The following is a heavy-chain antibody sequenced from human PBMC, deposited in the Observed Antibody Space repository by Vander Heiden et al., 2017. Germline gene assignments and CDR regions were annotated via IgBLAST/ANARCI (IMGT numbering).Heavy chain of an antibody. J-gene: IGHJ4*02. Sequence: EVQQVASGGRLVQPGGSVRLSCAASGFTFSTYNMNWVRQAPGKGLEWVSHISGSSSNIYYADSVKGRFTISRDNAKNSLYLQMNSLRDEDTAVYYCVRATFIVGALGYFDYWGEGTLVTVSS. CDR1: GFTFSTYN. D-gene: IGHD1-26*01. CDR3: VRATFIVGALGYFDY. V-gene: IGHV3-48*02. CDR2: ISGSSSNI.